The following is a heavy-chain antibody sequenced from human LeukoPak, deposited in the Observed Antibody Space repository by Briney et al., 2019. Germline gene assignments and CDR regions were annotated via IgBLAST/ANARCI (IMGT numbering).Heavy chain of an antibody. J-gene: IGHJ4*02. CDR2: ISGSGDSA. Sequence: GGSLRLSCAASGFTFASYAMSWVRQAPGKGLEWVSAISGSGDSAYYADSVKGRFTISRDNSKNTLYLQMNSLRADDTAVYYCAKGVRRYCSGGSCYEGFDYWGQGTLVTVSS. V-gene: IGHV3-23*01. D-gene: IGHD2-15*01. CDR1: GFTFASYA. CDR3: AKGVRRYCSGGSCYEGFDY.